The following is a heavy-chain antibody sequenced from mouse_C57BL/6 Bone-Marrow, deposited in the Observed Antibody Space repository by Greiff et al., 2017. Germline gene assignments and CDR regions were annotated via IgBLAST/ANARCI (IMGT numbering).Heavy chain of an antibody. V-gene: IGHV2-6*01. CDR1: GFSLTSYG. CDR2: IWGVGST. Sequence: QVQLKESGPGLVAPSQSLSLTCTVSGFSLTSYGVDWVRQSPGKGLEWLGVIWGVGSTNYNSAPKSRLSICKDNSKTQVFLKMNSRHTDDTAMYYCARNWDSYAREYWGQGTSGTVSS. D-gene: IGHD4-1*01. CDR3: ARNWDSYAREY. J-gene: IGHJ4*01.